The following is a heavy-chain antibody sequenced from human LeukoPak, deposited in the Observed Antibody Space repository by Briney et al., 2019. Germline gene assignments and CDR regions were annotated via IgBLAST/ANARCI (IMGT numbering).Heavy chain of an antibody. D-gene: IGHD6-19*01. CDR1: GGTFSSYA. Sequence: GASVKVSCKASGGTFSSYAISWVRQAPGQGLEWMGGIIPIFGTANYAQKFQGRVTITADESTSTAYMELSSLRSEDTAVYYCARGTSNLISAVAGTYYYYYGMDVWGQGTTVTVSS. CDR3: ARGTSNLISAVAGTYYYYYGMDV. CDR2: IIPIFGTA. J-gene: IGHJ6*02. V-gene: IGHV1-69*13.